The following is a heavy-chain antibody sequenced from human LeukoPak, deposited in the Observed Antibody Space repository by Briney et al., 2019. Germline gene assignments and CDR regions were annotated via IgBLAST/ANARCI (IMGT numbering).Heavy chain of an antibody. CDR3: ARSAGHCSDGLCYAYNWFDL. CDR1: GHTFTNSW. J-gene: IGHJ5*02. V-gene: IGHV5-51*01. D-gene: IGHD2-8*01. Sequence: GESLKISCEASGHTFTNSWIAWVRQKPGQGPEWMGLIYPDDPDTRYNPSFQGQVIISADKSINTAYLQWRSLKASDTAMYYCARSAGHCSDGLCYAYNWFDLWGQGTLVTVSS. CDR2: IYPDDPDT.